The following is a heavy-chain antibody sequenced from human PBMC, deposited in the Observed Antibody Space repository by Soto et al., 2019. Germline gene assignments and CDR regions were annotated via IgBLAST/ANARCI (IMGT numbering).Heavy chain of an antibody. D-gene: IGHD3-22*01. Sequence: QVQLVQSGAEVKKPGASVKVSCKASGNSFTTYYMHWVRQAPGQGLEWMGIINPSGGRTTYAQKFQGIVTMTRDTSTSTFHMEMSSLTSEDTAVYYCAGLYHYDSSGYYDSWGQGTLVTVSS. CDR1: GNSFTTYY. CDR2: INPSGGRT. J-gene: IGHJ4*02. V-gene: IGHV1-46*01. CDR3: AGLYHYDSSGYYDS.